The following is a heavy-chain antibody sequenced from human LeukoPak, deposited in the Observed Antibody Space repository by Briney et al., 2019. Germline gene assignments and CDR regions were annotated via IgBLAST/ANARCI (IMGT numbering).Heavy chain of an antibody. CDR1: GYTFTSYG. Sequence: GASVKVSCKASGYTFTSYGISWVRQAPGQGLEWMGWISAYNGNTNYAQKLQGRVTMTTDTSMSTAYMELSSLRSEDTAVYYCARSYYGDYEGYYYYYGMDVWGQGTTVTVSS. J-gene: IGHJ6*02. D-gene: IGHD4-17*01. CDR2: ISAYNGNT. V-gene: IGHV1-18*01. CDR3: ARSYYGDYEGYYYYYGMDV.